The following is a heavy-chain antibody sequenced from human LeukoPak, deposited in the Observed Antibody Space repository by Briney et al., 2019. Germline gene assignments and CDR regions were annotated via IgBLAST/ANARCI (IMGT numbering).Heavy chain of an antibody. D-gene: IGHD3-22*01. CDR2: ISYDGSNK. CDR1: GFTFSSYA. J-gene: IGHJ4*02. Sequence: PGRSLRLSCAASGFTFSSYAMHWVRQAPGKGLEWVAVISYDGSNKYYADSVKGRFTISRDNSKNTLYLQMNSLRAEDTAVYYCAKGGHYNDRSDYYPAGDYWGQGTLVTVAS. CDR3: AKGGHYNDRSDYYPAGDY. V-gene: IGHV3-30-3*01.